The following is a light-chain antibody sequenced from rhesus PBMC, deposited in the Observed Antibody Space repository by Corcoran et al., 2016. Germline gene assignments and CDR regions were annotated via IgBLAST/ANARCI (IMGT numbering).Light chain of an antibody. CDR2: AAS. Sequence: DIQMTQSPSSLSASVGDRVTITCRASQGISTYLNWYQQKPGKAPKRLIYAASSLEIGVPSRLSGRGSGKDFTLTISSLQPGDFATYYSIQFNSDPWTFGQGTKVEI. CDR1: QGISTY. J-gene: IGKJ1*01. CDR3: IQFNSDPWT. V-gene: IGKV1-43*02.